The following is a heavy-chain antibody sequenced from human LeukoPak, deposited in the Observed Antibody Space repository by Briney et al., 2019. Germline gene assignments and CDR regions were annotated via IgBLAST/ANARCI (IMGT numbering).Heavy chain of an antibody. D-gene: IGHD2-2*01. CDR2: LKPDGSDK. CDR3: ARATSWSH. J-gene: IGHJ4*02. CDR1: GFTFSGSW. V-gene: IGHV3-7*01. Sequence: GGSLRLSCAASGFTFSGSWMSWIRQAPGKGLEWVANLKPDGSDKYYVDSVKGRFTISRDNAKNSLYLQMNSLRAEDTAVYYCARATSWSHWGQGTLVTVSS.